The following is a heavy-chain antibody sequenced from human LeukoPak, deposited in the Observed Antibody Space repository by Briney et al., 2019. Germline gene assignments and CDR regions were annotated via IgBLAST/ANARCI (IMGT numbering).Heavy chain of an antibody. J-gene: IGHJ4*02. CDR1: GGPFSGYY. D-gene: IGHD5-18*01. Sequence: SETLSLTCAVYGGPFSGYYWSWIRQPPGKRLEWIGEINHSGSTNYNPSLKSRVTISVDTSKNQFSLKLSSVTAADTAVYYCARGWRLWARSAHFDYWGQGTLVTVSS. V-gene: IGHV4-34*01. CDR3: ARGWRLWARSAHFDY. CDR2: INHSGST.